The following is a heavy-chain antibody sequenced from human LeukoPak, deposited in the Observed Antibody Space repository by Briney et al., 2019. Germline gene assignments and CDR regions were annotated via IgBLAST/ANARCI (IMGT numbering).Heavy chain of an antibody. CDR1: GFTFSSYW. CDR2: IYYSGVS. J-gene: IGHJ4*02. Sequence: PGGSLRLSCAASGFTFSSYWMSWVRQPPGKGLEWIGSIYYSGVSYYNTSLKSRVPISVDTSKNQFSLNLNSVTAADTAVYYCARDRAERDSSGALTQSYYYFDYWGQGTLVTVSS. CDR3: ARDRAERDSSGALTQSYYYFDY. D-gene: IGHD3-22*01. V-gene: IGHV4-39*02.